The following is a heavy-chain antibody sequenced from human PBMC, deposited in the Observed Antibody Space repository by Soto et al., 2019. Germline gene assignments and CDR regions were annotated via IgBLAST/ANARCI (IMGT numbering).Heavy chain of an antibody. CDR3: AAPRDEYGSGVSWFTYGMDI. V-gene: IGHV3-23*01. CDR2: LDGAGGST. J-gene: IGHJ6*02. CDR1: GFTFSDYA. D-gene: IGHD3-10*01. Sequence: GGSLRLSCLASGFTFSDYAMTWVRHVPGRGLEWVASLDGAGGSTYYADSARGRFTISRVNSQNTLFLQMKRLTGDDTAIYYCAAPRDEYGSGVSWFTYGMDIWGQGTTVTVSS.